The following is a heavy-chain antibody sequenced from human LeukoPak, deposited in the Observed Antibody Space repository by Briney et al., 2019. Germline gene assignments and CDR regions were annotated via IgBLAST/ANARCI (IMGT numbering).Heavy chain of an antibody. D-gene: IGHD6-13*01. V-gene: IGHV3-64*01. CDR2: ISGDGGST. Sequence: GGSLRLSCAASGFTLRSHALHWVRQAPGKGLEYISGISGDGGSTSYATSVKGRFIMSRDTSKNMLHLQMAGLRAEDTAVYYCARRAGPTFMDLWGKGTTVTVSS. J-gene: IGHJ6*03. CDR3: ARRAGPTFMDL. CDR1: GFTLRSHA.